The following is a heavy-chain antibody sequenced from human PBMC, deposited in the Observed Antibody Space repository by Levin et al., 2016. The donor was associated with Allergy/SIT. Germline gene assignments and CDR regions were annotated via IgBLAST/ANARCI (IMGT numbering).Heavy chain of an antibody. V-gene: IGHV3-33*08. CDR3: ARDPGYFDWYMDV. D-gene: IGHD3-9*01. CDR2: VWYDGSNK. Sequence: GESLKISCAASGFTFSRYGMHWVRQAPGKGLEWVAAVWYDGSNKYHAESVKGRFTISRDTSKKTLYLQMNSLRVDDTAVYYCARDPGYFDWYMDVWGQGTTVTVSS. CDR1: GFTFSRYG. J-gene: IGHJ6*02.